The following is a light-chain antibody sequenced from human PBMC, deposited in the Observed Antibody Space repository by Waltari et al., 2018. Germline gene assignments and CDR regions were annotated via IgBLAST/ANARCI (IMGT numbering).Light chain of an antibody. V-gene: IGKV3-15*01. Sequence: EIVMTQSPATLSVSPGERATLSCRASQSVKSNLAWYQQKPGQATRLIIYGASTRVTGSPARFSGSGSGTEFTLTISSLQSEDSAVYFCQQYNIRPPDTFGQGTKLEIK. CDR2: GAS. CDR1: QSVKSN. J-gene: IGKJ2*01. CDR3: QQYNIRPPDT.